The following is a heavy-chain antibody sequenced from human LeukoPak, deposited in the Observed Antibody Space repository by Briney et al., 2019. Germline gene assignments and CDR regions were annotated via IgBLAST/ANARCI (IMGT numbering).Heavy chain of an antibody. V-gene: IGHV4-34*01. CDR1: GGSFSGYY. CDR3: ARHICGGDCFHSNDAFDI. Sequence: RPSETLSLTCAVYGGSFSGYYWSWIRQPPGKGLEWIGEINHSGSTNYNPSLKSRVTISVNTSKNQFSLKLSSVTAADTAVYYCARHICGGDCFHSNDAFDIWDQGTTVTVSS. D-gene: IGHD2-21*02. CDR2: INHSGST. J-gene: IGHJ3*02.